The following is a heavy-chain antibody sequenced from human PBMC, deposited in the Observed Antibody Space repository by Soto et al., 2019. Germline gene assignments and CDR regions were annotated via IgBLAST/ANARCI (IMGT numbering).Heavy chain of an antibody. CDR1: GFTFSSYA. V-gene: IGHV3-23*01. D-gene: IGHD3-22*01. J-gene: IGHJ4*02. CDR2: ISGSGGST. Sequence: EVQLLESGGGLVQPGGSLRLSCAASGFTFSSYAMSWVRQAPGKGLEWVSAISGSGGSTYYADSVKGRFTISRDNSKNTLDLQMNSLRAEDTAVYYCAKDRLSYYYDSSGYFPFDYWGQGTLVTVSS. CDR3: AKDRLSYYYDSSGYFPFDY.